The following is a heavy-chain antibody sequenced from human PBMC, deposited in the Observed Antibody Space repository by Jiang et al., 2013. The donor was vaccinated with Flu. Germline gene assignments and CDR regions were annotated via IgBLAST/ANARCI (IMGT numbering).Heavy chain of an antibody. V-gene: IGHV3-23*01. J-gene: IGHJ3*02. CDR2: ISGSGGST. CDR3: AKHLRRLGELVDAFDI. Sequence: QLLESGGGLVQPGGSLRLSCAASGFTFSSYAMSWVRQAPGKGLEWVSAISGSGGSTYYADSVKGRFTISRDNSKNTLYLQMNSLRAEDTAVYYCAKHLRRLGELVDAFDIWGQGTMVTVSS. D-gene: IGHD3-16*01. CDR1: GFTFSSYA.